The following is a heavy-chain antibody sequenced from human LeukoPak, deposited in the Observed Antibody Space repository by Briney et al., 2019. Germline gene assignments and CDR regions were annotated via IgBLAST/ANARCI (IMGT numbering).Heavy chain of an antibody. CDR2: IIPIFGTA. V-gene: IGHV1-69*06. J-gene: IGHJ4*02. CDR3: ARRNRYCNGGSCAHHHDS. CDR1: GGTFSSYA. Sequence: SVKVSCKASGGTFSSYAISWVRQAPGQGLEWMGGIIPIFGTANYAQKFQGRVTITADKSTSTAYMELSSLRSEDTAVYYCARRNRYCNGGSCAHHHDSWGQGTLVIVSS. D-gene: IGHD2-15*01.